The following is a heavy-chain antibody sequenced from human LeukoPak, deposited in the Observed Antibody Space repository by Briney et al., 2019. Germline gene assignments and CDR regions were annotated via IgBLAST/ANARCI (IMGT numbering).Heavy chain of an antibody. V-gene: IGHV3-74*01. CDR3: GRGFYYGMDV. Sequence: GGSLRLSCAASGFTFSSYWMHWVRQAPGKGLVWVSRINSDRSSTRYADSVKGRFTISRDNAKNTLYMQMNSLRAEDTAVYYCGRGFYYGMDVWGQGTTVTVSS. J-gene: IGHJ6*02. CDR1: GFTFSSYW. CDR2: INSDRSST.